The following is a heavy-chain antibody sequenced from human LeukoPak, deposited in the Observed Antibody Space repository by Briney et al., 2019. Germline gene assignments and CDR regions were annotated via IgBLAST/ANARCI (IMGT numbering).Heavy chain of an antibody. CDR1: GYTFTGYH. CDR3: AKDPYSRAFEYFQH. J-gene: IGHJ1*01. D-gene: IGHD1-26*01. V-gene: IGHV1-2*06. CDR2: INPNSGDT. Sequence: ASVKVSCRASGYTFTGYHIHWVRQAPGQGLEWMGRINPNSGDTNYAQNFQGRVTMTRDTSINTAYMELSRLRSDDTAVYYCAKDPYSRAFEYFQHWGQGTLVTVSS.